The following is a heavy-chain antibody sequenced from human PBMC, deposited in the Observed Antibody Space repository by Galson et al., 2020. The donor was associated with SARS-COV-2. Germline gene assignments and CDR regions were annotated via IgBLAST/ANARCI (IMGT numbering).Heavy chain of an antibody. CDR3: ARTRRLRFLEWYYYMDV. CDR1: GFSLSNARMG. CDR2: IFSNDEK. V-gene: IGHV2-26*01. D-gene: IGHD3-3*01. J-gene: IGHJ6*03. Sequence: SGPTLVKPTETLTLTCTVSGFSLSNARMGVSWIRQPPGKALEWLAHIFSNDEKSYSTSLKSRLTISKDTSKSQVVLTMTNMDPVDTATYYCARTRRLRFLEWYYYMDVWGKGTTVTVSS.